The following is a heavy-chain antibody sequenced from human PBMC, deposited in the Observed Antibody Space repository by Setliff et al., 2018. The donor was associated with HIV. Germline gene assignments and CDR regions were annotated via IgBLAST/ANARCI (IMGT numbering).Heavy chain of an antibody. Sequence: PGGSLRLSCAASGFTFRDYAMTWVRQAPGKGLEWVSGVSGSGGFTSYADSVKGRFTISRHNSKNTLYLQMNSLRGEDTAVYYCAKNLYTSRWSPLDYWGQGTLVTVSS. CDR3: AKNLYTSRWSPLDY. D-gene: IGHD6-13*01. CDR2: VSGSGGFT. CDR1: GFTFRDYA. V-gene: IGHV3-23*01. J-gene: IGHJ4*02.